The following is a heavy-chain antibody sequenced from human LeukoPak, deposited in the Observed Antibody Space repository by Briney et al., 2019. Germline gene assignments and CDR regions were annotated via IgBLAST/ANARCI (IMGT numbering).Heavy chain of an antibody. CDR3: AKDGGGYYPSYYYYMDV. J-gene: IGHJ6*03. CDR2: ISSSGSTI. D-gene: IGHD3-22*01. V-gene: IGHV3-11*04. CDR1: GFTFSDYY. Sequence: GGSLRLSCAASGFTFSDYYMSWIRQAPGKGLEWVSYISSSGSTIYYADSVKGRFTISRDNSKNTLYLQMNSLRAEDTAVYYCAKDGGGYYPSYYYYMDVWGKGTTVTISS.